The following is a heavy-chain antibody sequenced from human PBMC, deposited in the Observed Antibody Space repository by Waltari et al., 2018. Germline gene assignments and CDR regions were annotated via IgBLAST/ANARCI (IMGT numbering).Heavy chain of an antibody. Sequence: EVQLLESGGGFVQPGGSLRLSCVASGFSFSSYVMSWVRQAPGEGLEWVSTISRGSENTSYADAVKGRFTMSRDNAKSTLNLQMDSLRAEDTAIYYCVRRIAVDGLKYFDFWGQGTLVTVSS. CDR1: GFSFSSYV. CDR2: ISRGSENT. D-gene: IGHD6-13*01. CDR3: VRRIAVDGLKYFDF. V-gene: IGHV3-23*01. J-gene: IGHJ4*02.